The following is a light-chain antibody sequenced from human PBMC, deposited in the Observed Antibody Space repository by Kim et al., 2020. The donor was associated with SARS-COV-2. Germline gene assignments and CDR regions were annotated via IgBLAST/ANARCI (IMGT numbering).Light chain of an antibody. CDR2: DAS. V-gene: IGKV1-33*01. J-gene: IGKJ2*01. Sequence: DIQMTQSPSSLSASVGDRVTITCQASQDISTFLNWYQVRPGEAPKLLIYDASSLETGVASRFSAAGSGTDFIFTIRSLQPEDIVTYYCQQYDNVPYTFGQGTKLEI. CDR1: QDISTF. CDR3: QQYDNVPYT.